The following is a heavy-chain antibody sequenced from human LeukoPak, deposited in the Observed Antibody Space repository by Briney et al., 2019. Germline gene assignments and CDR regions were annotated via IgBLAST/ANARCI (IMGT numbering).Heavy chain of an antibody. V-gene: IGHV3-66*01. CDR2: IYSGGST. D-gene: IGHD2-21*02. Sequence: GGSLRLSCAASGFTVSSNYMSWVRQAPGKGLEWVSVIYSGGSTYYADSVKGRFTISRDNSKNTLYLQMNSLRAEDTAVYYCARETAPYYYYMDVWGKGTTVTVSS. CDR1: GFTVSSNY. J-gene: IGHJ6*03. CDR3: ARETAPYYYYMDV.